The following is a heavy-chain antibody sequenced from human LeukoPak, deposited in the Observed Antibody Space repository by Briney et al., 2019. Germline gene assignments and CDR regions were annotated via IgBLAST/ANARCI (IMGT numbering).Heavy chain of an antibody. CDR3: AKDEAKGDAFDI. J-gene: IGHJ3*02. Sequence: PGGSLRLSCAASGFTFSSYGMHWVRQAPGKGLEWVAVISYDGSNKCYADSVKGRFTISRDNSKNTLYLQMNSLRAEDTAVYYCAKDEAKGDAFDIWGQGTMVTVSS. CDR2: ISYDGSNK. CDR1: GFTFSSYG. V-gene: IGHV3-30*18.